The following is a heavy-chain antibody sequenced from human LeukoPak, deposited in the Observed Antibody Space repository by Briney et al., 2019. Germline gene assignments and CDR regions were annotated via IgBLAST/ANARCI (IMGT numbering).Heavy chain of an antibody. CDR3: AKDRTFYGSGSYDY. Sequence: PGKSLRLSCAASGFTFDNYAMNWVCQAPGKGLEWVSTISGGGASTHYAESVRGRFTISRENSKNTLYLQMNSLRAEDTAVYYCAKDRTFYGSGSYDYWGQGTLVTVSS. D-gene: IGHD3-10*01. V-gene: IGHV3-23*01. CDR1: GFTFDNYA. CDR2: ISGGGAST. J-gene: IGHJ4*02.